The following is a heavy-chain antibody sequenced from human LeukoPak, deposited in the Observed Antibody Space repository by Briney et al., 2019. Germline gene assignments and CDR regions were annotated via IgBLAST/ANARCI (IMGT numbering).Heavy chain of an antibody. CDR2: INHSGST. CDR1: GGSFSGYY. D-gene: IGHD6-13*01. Sequence: SETLSLTCAVYGGSFSGYYWSWIRQPPGKGLEWIGEINHSGSTNYNPSLKSRVTISVDTSKNQFSLKLSSVTAADTAVYYCAGVGSPYSSSWYWFDPWGQGTLVTVSS. J-gene: IGHJ5*02. CDR3: AGVGSPYSSSWYWFDP. V-gene: IGHV4-34*01.